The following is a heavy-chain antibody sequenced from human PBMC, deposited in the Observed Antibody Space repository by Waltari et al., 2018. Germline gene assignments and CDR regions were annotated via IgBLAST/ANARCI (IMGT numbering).Heavy chain of an antibody. CDR3: ARVKYYDFWSGYLSPNGMDV. Sequence: EVQLVESGGGLVQPGGSLRLSCAASGFTFSSYWMSWVRQAPGKGLGWVANIKQDGSEKYYGDPVKGRFTISRDNAKNSLYLQMNSLRAEDTAVYYCARVKYYDFWSGYLSPNGMDVWGQGTTVTVSS. D-gene: IGHD3-3*01. V-gene: IGHV3-7*04. J-gene: IGHJ6*02. CDR1: GFTFSSYW. CDR2: IKQDGSEK.